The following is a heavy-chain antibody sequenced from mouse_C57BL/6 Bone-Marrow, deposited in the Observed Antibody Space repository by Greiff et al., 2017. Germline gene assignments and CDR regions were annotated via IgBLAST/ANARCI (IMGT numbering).Heavy chain of an antibody. V-gene: IGHV1-55*01. CDR3: ARNYYGTPFAY. CDR1: GYTFTSYW. CDR2: IYPGSGST. Sequence: QVQLQQPGAELVKPGASVKMSCKASGYTFTSYWITWVKQRPGQGLEWIGDIYPGSGSTNYKEKFKGKATLTVDTSSSTAYMQLSSLTSEDSAVYYCARNYYGTPFAYWGQGTLVTVSA. D-gene: IGHD1-1*01. J-gene: IGHJ3*01.